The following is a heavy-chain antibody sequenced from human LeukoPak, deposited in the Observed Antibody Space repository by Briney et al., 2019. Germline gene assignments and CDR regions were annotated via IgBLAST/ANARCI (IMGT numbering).Heavy chain of an antibody. CDR3: ARDRRGYSYGYGFDP. D-gene: IGHD5-18*01. V-gene: IGHV3-7*01. CDR1: GFTFSSYW. Sequence: GGSLRLSCAASGFTFSSYWMSWVRQAPGKGLEWVANIKQGGSDKYYVDSVKGRFTISRDNAKNSVYLEMGSLRAEDTGAYYCARDRRGYSYGYGFDPWGQGTLVTVSS. CDR2: IKQGGSDK. J-gene: IGHJ5*02.